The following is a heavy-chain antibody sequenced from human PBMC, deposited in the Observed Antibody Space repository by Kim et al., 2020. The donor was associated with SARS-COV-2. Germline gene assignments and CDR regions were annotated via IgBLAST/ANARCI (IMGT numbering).Heavy chain of an antibody. V-gene: IGHV3-23*01. Sequence: AGTFYVGSVKGRFTSSRDNSKSTLYLQMNSLRDEDTAVYYCATSVMAPGSYWGQGTLVTVSS. CDR2: AGT. D-gene: IGHD3-16*01. CDR3: ATSVMAPGSY. J-gene: IGHJ4*02.